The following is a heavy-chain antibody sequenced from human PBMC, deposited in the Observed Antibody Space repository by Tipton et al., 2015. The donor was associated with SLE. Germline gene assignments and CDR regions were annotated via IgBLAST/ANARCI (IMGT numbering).Heavy chain of an antibody. CDR3: AREVNGYPNPDSFDI. CDR2: IYYSGST. J-gene: IGHJ3*02. Sequence: GLVKPSETLSLTCAVSGYSISSGYYWSWIRQPPGKGLEWIGYIYYSGSTNYNPSLKSRVTISVETSKNQFSLKLSSVTAADTAVYYCAREVNGYPNPDSFDIWGQGTMVTVSS. D-gene: IGHD5-24*01. CDR1: GYSISSGYY. V-gene: IGHV4-61*01.